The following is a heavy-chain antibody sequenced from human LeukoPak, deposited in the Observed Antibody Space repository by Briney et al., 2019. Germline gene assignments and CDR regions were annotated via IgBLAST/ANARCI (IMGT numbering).Heavy chain of an antibody. D-gene: IGHD3-22*01. V-gene: IGHV4-59*01. J-gene: IGHJ4*02. Sequence: PSETLSLTCTVSGGSISSYYWSWIRQPPGKGLEWIGYIYYSGGTNYNPSLKSRVTISVDTSKNQFVLKLSSVTAADTAVYYCARGDAGSYYDSSGSLSYYFDYWGQGIPVTVSS. CDR1: GGSISSYY. CDR3: ARGDAGSYYDSSGSLSYYFDY. CDR2: IYYSGGT.